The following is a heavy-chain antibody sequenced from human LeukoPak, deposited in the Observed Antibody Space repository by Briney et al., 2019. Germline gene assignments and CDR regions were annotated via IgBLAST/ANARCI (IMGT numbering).Heavy chain of an antibody. V-gene: IGHV4-34*01. CDR2: INHSGST. J-gene: IGHJ4*02. CDR3: ARSKRWLRFPNYFDY. CDR1: GGSFSGYY. Sequence: SETLSLTCAVYGGSFSGYYCSWIRQPPGKGLEWIGEINHSGSTNYNPSLKSRVTISVDTSKNQFSLKLSSVTATDTAVYYCARSKRWLRFPNYFDYWGQGTLVTVSS. D-gene: IGHD5-12*01.